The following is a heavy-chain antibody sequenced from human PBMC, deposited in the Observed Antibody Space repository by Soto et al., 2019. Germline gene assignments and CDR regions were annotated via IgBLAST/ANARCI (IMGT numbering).Heavy chain of an antibody. V-gene: IGHV3-30*18. CDR3: AKTHHYYDFWSGCDY. Sequence: GGSLRLSCAASGFTFSSYGMHLFRHAPVKGLEWVAVISYDGSNKYYADSVKGRFTISRDNSKNTLYLQMNSLRAEDTAVYYCAKTHHYYDFWSGCDYWGQGTLVTVSS. CDR1: GFTFSSYG. CDR2: ISYDGSNK. J-gene: IGHJ4*02. D-gene: IGHD3-3*01.